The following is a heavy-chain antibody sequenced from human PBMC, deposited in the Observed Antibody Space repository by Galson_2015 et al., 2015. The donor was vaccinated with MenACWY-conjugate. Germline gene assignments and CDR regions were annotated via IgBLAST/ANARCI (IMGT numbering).Heavy chain of an antibody. CDR2: ISTTGGTT. CDR1: GITFSSYA. CDR3: AQGAGIRWFDP. Sequence: SLRLSCAASGITFSSYAMSWVRQAPGKGLEWVSSISTTGGTTYYADSVKGRFTISRDNSKNTLYLQMNSLRAGDTAVYYCAQGAGIRWFDPWGQGTLVIVSS. V-gene: IGHV3-23*01. J-gene: IGHJ5*02.